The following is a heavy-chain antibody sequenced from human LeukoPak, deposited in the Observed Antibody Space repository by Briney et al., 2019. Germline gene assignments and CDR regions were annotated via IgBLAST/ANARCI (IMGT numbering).Heavy chain of an antibody. V-gene: IGHV3-7*05. D-gene: IGHD7-27*01. CDR3: VRETNWGCGS. CDR2: IKSDGSDR. CDR1: GFTFCGCW. J-gene: IGHJ5*02. Sequence: GGPLRLSCAASGFTFCGCWMSWVRQAPGKGLEWVAIIKSDGSDRHYVDSVKGRFTIYRDNAKNALYLQMSSLRPEDTAVYYCVRETNWGCGSWGPETLVSVSS.